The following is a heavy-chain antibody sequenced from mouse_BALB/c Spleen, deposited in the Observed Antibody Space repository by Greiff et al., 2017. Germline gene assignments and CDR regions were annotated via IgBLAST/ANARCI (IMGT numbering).Heavy chain of an antibody. CDR2: ISSGGST. CDR3: ARHEGFPWFAY. J-gene: IGHJ3*01. CDR1: GFTFSSYA. V-gene: IGHV5-6-5*01. Sequence: EVKLVESGGGLVKPGGSLKLSCAASGFTFSSYAMSWVRQTPEKRLEWVASISSGGSTYYPDSVKGRFTISRDNARNILYLQMSSLRSEDTAMYYCARHEGFPWFAYWGQGTLVTVSA.